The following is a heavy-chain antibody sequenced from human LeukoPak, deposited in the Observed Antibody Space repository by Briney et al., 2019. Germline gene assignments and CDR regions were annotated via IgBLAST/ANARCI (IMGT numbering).Heavy chain of an antibody. D-gene: IGHD1-26*01. CDR2: IYYSGST. CDR1: GGSISGYY. V-gene: IGHV4-59*01. CDR3: AASGSYGSYYFDY. J-gene: IGHJ4*02. Sequence: PSETLSLTCTVSGGSISGYYWSWIRQPPGKGLEWIGYIYYSGSTNYNPSLKSRVTISVDTSKNQFSLKLSSVTAADTAVYYCAASGSYGSYYFDYWGQGTLVTVSS.